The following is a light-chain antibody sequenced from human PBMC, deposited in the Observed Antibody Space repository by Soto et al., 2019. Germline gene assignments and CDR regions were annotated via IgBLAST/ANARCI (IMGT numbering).Light chain of an antibody. CDR2: GIS. V-gene: IGKV3-15*01. J-gene: IGKJ2*01. CDR1: QSVSSN. CDR3: QQYNNWPPT. Sequence: EIVMTQSPATLSVSPGERATLSCRASQSVSSNLAWYQQEPGQAPRLLIYGISTRGTDFRSRFSGSRSWTEFTLTISSLQSEDFSVYYCQQYNNWPPTFGQGTKLAIK.